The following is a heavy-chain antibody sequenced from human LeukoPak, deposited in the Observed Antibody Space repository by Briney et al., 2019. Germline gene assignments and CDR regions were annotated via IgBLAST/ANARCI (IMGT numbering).Heavy chain of an antibody. CDR2: IYHSGKT. CDR3: ARHEGTTPY. D-gene: IGHD2-2*01. Sequence: KPSETLSLTCSVSGYSISSGYYWGWIRQPPGKRLDWIGSIYHSGKTYYNPSLESRVAISVDTSKNQFSLKLTSVTAADTAVYYCARHEGTTPYWGQGTLVTVSS. CDR1: GYSISSGYY. J-gene: IGHJ4*02. V-gene: IGHV4-38-2*02.